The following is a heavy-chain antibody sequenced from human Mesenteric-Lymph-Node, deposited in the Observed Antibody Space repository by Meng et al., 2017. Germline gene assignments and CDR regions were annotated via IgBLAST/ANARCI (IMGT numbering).Heavy chain of an antibody. CDR1: GFIFSSYD. V-gene: IGHV3-48*01. CDR3: AKRRRDGYNSEFDS. J-gene: IGHJ4*02. CDR2: ISSTNSRT. Sequence: GGSLRLSCEVSGFIFSSYDMNWARQVPGKGLEWVSYISSTNSRTEYADSVRGRFTISRDNSRNTLYLQMNSLRVEDTAIYYCAKRRRDGYNSEFDSWGQG. D-gene: IGHD5-24*01.